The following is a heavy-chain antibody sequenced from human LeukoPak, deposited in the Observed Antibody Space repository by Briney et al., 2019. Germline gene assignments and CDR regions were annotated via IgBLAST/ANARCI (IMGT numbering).Heavy chain of an antibody. D-gene: IGHD5-18*01. J-gene: IGHJ4*02. CDR2: INPNSGNT. Sequence: ASLKVSCKASGYTFTSYDINWVRQATGQGLEWMGWINPNSGNTGYAQKFQGRVTMTRNTSISTANMELSSLRSEDTAVYYCARGLARTSMVTRGGVRFDYWGQGTLVTVSS. V-gene: IGHV1-8*02. CDR3: ARGLARTSMVTRGGVRFDY. CDR1: GYTFTSYD.